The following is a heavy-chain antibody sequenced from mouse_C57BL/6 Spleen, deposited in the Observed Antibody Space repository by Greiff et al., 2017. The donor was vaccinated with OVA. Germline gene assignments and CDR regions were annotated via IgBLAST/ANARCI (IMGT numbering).Heavy chain of an antibody. J-gene: IGHJ2*01. D-gene: IGHD1-1*01. CDR2: IYPGSGST. CDR1: GYTFTSYW. CDR3: ARQHYYGSSPYFDY. V-gene: IGHV1-55*01. Sequence: VQLQQPGAELVKPGASVKMSCKASGYTFTSYWITWVKQRPGQGLEWIGDIYPGSGSTNYNEKFKSKATLTVETSSSTAYMQLSSLTSEDSAVYYGARQHYYGSSPYFDYWGQGTTLTVSS.